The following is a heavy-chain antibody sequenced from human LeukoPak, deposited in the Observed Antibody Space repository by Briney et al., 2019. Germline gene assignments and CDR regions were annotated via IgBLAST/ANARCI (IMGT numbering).Heavy chain of an antibody. CDR2: IYSGGST. CDR1: GFTVSSNY. V-gene: IGHV3-53*01. D-gene: IGHD3-10*01. J-gene: IGHJ4*02. CDR3: ARGGSITMVRGFTFDY. Sequence: PGGSLRLSCAASGFTVSSNYMSWVRQAPGKGLEWVSVIYSGGSTYYADSVKGRFTISRDNSKNTLYLQMNSLRAEDTAVYYCARGGSITMVRGFTFDYWGQGTLVTVSP.